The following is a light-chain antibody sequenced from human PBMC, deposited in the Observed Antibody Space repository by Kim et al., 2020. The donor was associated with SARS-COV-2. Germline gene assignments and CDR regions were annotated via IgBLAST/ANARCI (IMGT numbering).Light chain of an antibody. CDR2: GAS. CDR3: QQYGSS. Sequence: EIVLTQSPGTLSLSPGERATHSCRASQSVSSSYLAWYQQKPGQAPRLLIYGASSRATGIPDRFSGSGSGTDFTLTISRLEPEDFAVYYCQQYGSSFGQGTKLEI. CDR1: QSVSSSY. V-gene: IGKV3-20*01. J-gene: IGKJ2*01.